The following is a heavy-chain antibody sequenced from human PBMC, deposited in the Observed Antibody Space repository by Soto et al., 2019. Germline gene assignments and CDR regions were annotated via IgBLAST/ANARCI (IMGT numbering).Heavy chain of an antibody. D-gene: IGHD3-22*01. J-gene: IGHJ5*02. CDR1: GFTFSSYS. Sequence: EVQLVESGGGLVKPGGSLRLSCAASGFTFSSYSMNWVRQAPGKGLEWVSSISSSSSYIYYADSVKGRFTISRDNAKNSLYLQMNSLRAEDTAVYYCARAKYYYDSLTGGWFDPWGQGTLVTVSS. CDR3: ARAKYYYDSLTGGWFDP. CDR2: ISSSSSYI. V-gene: IGHV3-21*01.